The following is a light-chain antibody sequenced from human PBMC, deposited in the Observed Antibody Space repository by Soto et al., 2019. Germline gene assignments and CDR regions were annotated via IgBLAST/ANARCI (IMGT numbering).Light chain of an antibody. CDR3: AAWDDSKVV. Sequence: QSVLTQPPSASGTLGQRVTISCSGSSSNIGSNYVYWYQQLPGTAPKLLIYRNNQRPSGVPDRFSGSKSGTSASLAISGLRSEDEADYYCAAWDDSKVVFGGGTQLTVL. V-gene: IGLV1-47*01. J-gene: IGLJ2*01. CDR1: SSNIGSNY. CDR2: RNN.